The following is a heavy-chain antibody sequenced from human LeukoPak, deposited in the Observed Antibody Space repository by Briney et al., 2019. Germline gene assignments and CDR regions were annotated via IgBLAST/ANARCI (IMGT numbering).Heavy chain of an antibody. D-gene: IGHD2-8*01. CDR2: IYYSGST. V-gene: IGHV4-39*01. J-gene: IGHJ4*02. CDR3: ARQITSHCTWEWDVIAY. CDR1: GGTDSSVRYY. Sequence: PSETVSITCFVSGGTDSSVRYYRSGIRQPPGKGLEWIGSIYYSGSTYYNPSLKSRVTISVDTSKNQFSLKLSSVTAADTAVYYCARQITSHCTWEWDVIAYWGGKTLVTVSS.